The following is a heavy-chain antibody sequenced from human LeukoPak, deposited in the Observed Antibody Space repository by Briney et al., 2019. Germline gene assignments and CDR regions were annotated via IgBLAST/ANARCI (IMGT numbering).Heavy chain of an antibody. D-gene: IGHD5-18*01. CDR2: IRYVGTNK. Sequence: RGTLRLSCAPSGFSFSSYGMSCVRQTPGRGLVRVAFIRYVGTNKNYADSVKSRFTISRDNYKNTLYLQMNSLRVEDTAVYYCAKARTRGYSYGSFDYWGQGTLVTVSS. CDR3: AKARTRGYSYGSFDY. V-gene: IGHV3-30*02. J-gene: IGHJ4*02. CDR1: GFSFSSYG.